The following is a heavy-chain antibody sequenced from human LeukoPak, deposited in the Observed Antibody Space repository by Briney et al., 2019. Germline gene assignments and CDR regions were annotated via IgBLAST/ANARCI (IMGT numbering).Heavy chain of an antibody. CDR1: GGSIGSSSW. Sequence: SKTLSLTCAVSGGSIGSSSWWTWVRQSPGKGLEWIGEVYHSGSTNYNPSLKSRVTISVDKSKNQFSLKLSSVTAADTAVYYCARNSGNTDFDYWGQGTLVTISS. CDR2: VYHSGST. V-gene: IGHV4-4*02. J-gene: IGHJ4*02. D-gene: IGHD1-26*01. CDR3: ARNSGNTDFDY.